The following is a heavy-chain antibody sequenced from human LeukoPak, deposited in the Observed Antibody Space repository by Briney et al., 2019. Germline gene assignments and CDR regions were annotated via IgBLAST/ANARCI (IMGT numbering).Heavy chain of an antibody. Sequence: SETLSLTCAAYGGSFSGYYWSWIRQPPGKGLEWIGEINHSGSTNYNPSLKSRVTISVDTSKNQFSLKLSSVTAADTAVYYCARGRYSGSSYYYYYYMDVWGKGTTVTVSS. V-gene: IGHV4-34*01. J-gene: IGHJ6*03. CDR2: INHSGST. CDR3: ARGRYSGSSYYYYYYMDV. CDR1: GGSFSGYY. D-gene: IGHD1-26*01.